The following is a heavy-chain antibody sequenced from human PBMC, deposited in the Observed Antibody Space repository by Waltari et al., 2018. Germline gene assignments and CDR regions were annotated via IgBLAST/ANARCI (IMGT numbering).Heavy chain of an antibody. D-gene: IGHD2-15*01. CDR3: ARDDCSGGSCYSYGMDV. V-gene: IGHV1-69*08. Sequence: QVQLVQSGAEVKKPGSSVKVSCKASGGTFSSYNISWVRQAPGQGLEWMGRIIPILGIANYAQKFQGRVTITADKSTSTAYMELSSLRSEDTAVYYCARDDCSGGSCYSYGMDVWGQGTTVTVSS. CDR2: IIPILGIA. CDR1: GGTFSSYN. J-gene: IGHJ6*02.